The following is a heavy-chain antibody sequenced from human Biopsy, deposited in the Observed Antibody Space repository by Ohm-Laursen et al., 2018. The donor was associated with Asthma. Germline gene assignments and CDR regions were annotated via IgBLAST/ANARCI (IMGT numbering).Heavy chain of an antibody. V-gene: IGHV1-3*01. Sequence: ASVKVSCKASGYTFISYAIHWVRQAPGQRLEWMGWINAGNGNTKYSQKFQGRVTITRDTSASTAYMLLSSLRSEDTAVYYCARTYYDFLTGQVKDAFAIWGQGTMVTVSS. J-gene: IGHJ3*02. CDR2: INAGNGNT. D-gene: IGHD3-9*01. CDR3: ARTYYDFLTGQVKDAFAI. CDR1: GYTFISYA.